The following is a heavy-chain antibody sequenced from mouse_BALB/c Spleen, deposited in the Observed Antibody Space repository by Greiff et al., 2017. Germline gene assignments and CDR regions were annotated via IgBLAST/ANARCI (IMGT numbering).Heavy chain of an antibody. CDR1: GYAFTNYL. V-gene: IGHV1-54*01. Sequence: VQLQQSGAELVRPGTSVKVSCKASGYAFTNYLIEWVKQRPGQGLEWIGVINPGSGGTNYNEKFKGKATLTADKSSSTAYMQLSSLTSDDSAVYFCARGGSGTSWFAYWGQGTLVTVSA. CDR2: INPGSGGT. CDR3: ARGGSGTSWFAY. D-gene: IGHD4-1*01. J-gene: IGHJ3*01.